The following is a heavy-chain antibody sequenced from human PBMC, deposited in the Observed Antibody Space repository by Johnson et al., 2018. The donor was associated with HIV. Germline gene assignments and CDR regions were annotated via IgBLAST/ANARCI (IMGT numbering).Heavy chain of an antibody. J-gene: IGHJ3*02. CDR1: GFTVSSNY. D-gene: IGHD5-12*01. Sequence: EQLVESGGGLIQPGGSLRLSCAASGFTVSSNYMSWVLQAPGKGLEWVSVIYSGGSTFYADSVKGRFTISRDNSNNTLYLKMNSLRGEDTAVYYCARASRYSAYDSDACDIWGQGTMVTVSS. CDR2: IYSGGST. CDR3: ARASRYSAYDSDACDI. V-gene: IGHV3-53*01.